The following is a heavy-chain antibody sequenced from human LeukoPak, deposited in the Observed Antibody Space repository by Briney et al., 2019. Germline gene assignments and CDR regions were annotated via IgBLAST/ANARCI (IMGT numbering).Heavy chain of an antibody. V-gene: IGHV1-69*04. CDR1: GGTFISYA. CDR2: IIPILGIA. D-gene: IGHD3-22*01. Sequence: SVKVSCKASGGTFISYAISWVRQAPGQGLEWMGRIIPILGIANYAQKFQGRVTITADKSTSTAYMELSSLRSEDTAVYYCARDVGHYYDSSGYYVRDYFDYWGQGTLVTVSS. J-gene: IGHJ4*02. CDR3: ARDVGHYYDSSGYYVRDYFDY.